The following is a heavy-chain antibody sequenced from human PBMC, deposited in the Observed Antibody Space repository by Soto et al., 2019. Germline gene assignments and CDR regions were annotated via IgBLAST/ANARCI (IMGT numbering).Heavy chain of an antibody. J-gene: IGHJ5*02. V-gene: IGHV4-39*01. CDR2: IFYNRRT. CDR1: GGSIISRDYY. Sequence: QVPLQEPGPGLVKPSETLSLTCSVSGGSIISRDYYWVCVRRAPGRGPQWIGNIFYNRRTDYNPSPQSRVTMSVETSKNQFSLKLASVTVADTAIYYCARGGRSADDQSDWFDPWGRGTLVTVSS. D-gene: IGHD5-12*01. CDR3: ARGGRSADDQSDWFDP.